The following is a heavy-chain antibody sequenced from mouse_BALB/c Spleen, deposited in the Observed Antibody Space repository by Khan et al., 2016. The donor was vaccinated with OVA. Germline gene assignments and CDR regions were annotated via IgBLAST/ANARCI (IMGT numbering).Heavy chain of an antibody. CDR1: AYTFTNYG. Sequence: QIQLVQSGPELKKPGETVKISCKASAYTFTNYGMNWVKQAPGKGLKWMGWINTYTGEPTYTDDFKGRFAFSLETSASTAYLQINNPKNEDMATYFCARGASYWYFDVWGAGTTVTVSS. V-gene: IGHV9-1*02. CDR3: ARGASYWYFDV. J-gene: IGHJ1*01. CDR2: INTYTGEP.